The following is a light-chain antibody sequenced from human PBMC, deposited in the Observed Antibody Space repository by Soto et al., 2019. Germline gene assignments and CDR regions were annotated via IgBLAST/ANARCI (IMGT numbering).Light chain of an antibody. CDR3: MQSTQFPNT. V-gene: IGKV2D-29*01. CDR1: HSLPQSDGKTH. J-gene: IGKJ5*01. Sequence: DIVMTQTPLSLSVTPGPXASISCKSCHSLPQSDGKTHLYWYLQRPGQPPQLLIYEVIKRFSGVPHRFSGSWSGTDCTLKISRVEAEDVGVYYCMQSTQFPNTLGQGTRLEIK. CDR2: EVI.